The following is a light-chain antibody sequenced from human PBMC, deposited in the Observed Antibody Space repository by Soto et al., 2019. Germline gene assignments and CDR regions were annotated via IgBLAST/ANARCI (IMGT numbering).Light chain of an antibody. CDR3: QQYGSSPWT. J-gene: IGKJ1*01. Sequence: EIVLTQSPGTLPLSPGERATLSCRASQSVSSSYLAWYQQKPGQAPRLLICGASSRATGIPDRFSGSGSGTDFTLTISRLEPEDFAVYYCQQYGSSPWTFGQGTKVDIK. CDR2: GAS. CDR1: QSVSSSY. V-gene: IGKV3-20*01.